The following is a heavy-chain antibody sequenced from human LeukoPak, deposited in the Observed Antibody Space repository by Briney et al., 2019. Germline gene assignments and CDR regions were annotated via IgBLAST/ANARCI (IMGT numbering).Heavy chain of an antibody. V-gene: IGHV2-5*02. J-gene: IGHJ4*02. Sequence: ESGPTLVKPXQTLTLTCTFSGFSLSTSGVGVGWIRQPPGKALEWLAVIYWDDDKRYSPSLKSRLTITKDTSKNQVVLTMTNMDPVDTATYYCAHKPRDYYDSSGYYYFDYWGQGTLVTVSS. CDR2: IYWDDDK. CDR3: AHKPRDYYDSSGYYYFDY. D-gene: IGHD3-22*01. CDR1: GFSLSTSGVG.